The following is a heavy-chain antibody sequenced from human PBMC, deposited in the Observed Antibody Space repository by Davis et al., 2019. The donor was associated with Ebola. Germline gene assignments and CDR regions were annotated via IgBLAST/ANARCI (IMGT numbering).Heavy chain of an antibody. CDR2: IIPILGIA. D-gene: IGHD2-21*02. CDR3: ARRIMCGGDCYSYYFDY. CDR1: GGTFSSYA. Sequence: SVKVSCKASGGTFSSYAISWVRQAPGQGLEWMGRIIPILGIANYAQKFQGRVTITADKSTSTAYMELSSLRSEDTAVYYCARRIMCGGDCYSYYFDYWGQGTLVTVSS. J-gene: IGHJ4*02. V-gene: IGHV1-69*04.